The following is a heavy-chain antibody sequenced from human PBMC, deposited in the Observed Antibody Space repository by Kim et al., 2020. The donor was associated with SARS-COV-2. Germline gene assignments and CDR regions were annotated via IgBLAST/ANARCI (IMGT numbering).Heavy chain of an antibody. CDR1: GFTFDDYA. V-gene: IGHV3-9*01. Sequence: GGSLRLSCAASGFTFDDYAMHWVRQAPGKGLEWVSGISWNSGSIGYADSVKGRFTISRDNAKNSLYLQMNSLRAEDTALYYCAKSKGAVTNVYYFDYWGQGTLVTVSS. CDR3: AKSKGAVTNVYYFDY. CDR2: ISWNSGSI. J-gene: IGHJ4*02. D-gene: IGHD4-4*01.